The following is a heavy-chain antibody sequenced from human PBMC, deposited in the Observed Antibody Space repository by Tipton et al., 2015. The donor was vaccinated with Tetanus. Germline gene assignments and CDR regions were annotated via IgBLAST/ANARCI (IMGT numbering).Heavy chain of an antibody. D-gene: IGHD6-6*01. Sequence: TLSLTCTVSGGSISSSSYYWGWIRQPPGKGLEWIGSIYYSGSTYYNPSLKSRVTISVDTSKNQFSLELSSVTAADTAVYYCARDPTSIAARRGDYWGQGTLVTVSS. CDR3: ARDPTSIAARRGDY. V-gene: IGHV4-39*02. J-gene: IGHJ4*02. CDR1: GGSISSSSYY. CDR2: IYYSGST.